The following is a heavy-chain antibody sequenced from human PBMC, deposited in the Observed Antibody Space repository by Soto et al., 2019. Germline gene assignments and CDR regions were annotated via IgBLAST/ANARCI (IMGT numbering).Heavy chain of an antibody. CDR1: GYTFTSYA. V-gene: IGHV1-3*04. Sequence: QVQLVQSGAEVKKPVASVKVSCKASGYTFTSYAIHWVRQAPGQSLEWMGWINTGSGNTKYSQKLQGRVTITGDTSASTAYMEVSSLRSGDTAVYYCARGGYSGYQWDYWGQGTLVTVPS. CDR3: ARGGYSGYQWDY. D-gene: IGHD5-12*01. J-gene: IGHJ4*02. CDR2: INTGSGNT.